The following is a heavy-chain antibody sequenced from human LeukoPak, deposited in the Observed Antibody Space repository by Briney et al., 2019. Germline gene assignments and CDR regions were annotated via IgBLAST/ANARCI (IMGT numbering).Heavy chain of an antibody. CDR2: ISAYNGST. CDR1: GYTFTSYG. J-gene: IGHJ6*03. V-gene: IGHV1-18*01. CDR3: ARLRPECQLLAYYYYYYMDV. D-gene: IGHD2-2*01. Sequence: ASVKVSCKASGYTFTSYGISWVRQAPGQGLEWMGWISAYNGSTNYAQKLQGRVTMTTDTSTSTAYMELRSLRSDDTAVYYCARLRPECQLLAYYYYYYMDVWGKGTTVTVSS.